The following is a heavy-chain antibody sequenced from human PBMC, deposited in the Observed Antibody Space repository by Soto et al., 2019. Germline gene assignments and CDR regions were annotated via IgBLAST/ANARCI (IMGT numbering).Heavy chain of an antibody. Sequence: NPSETLSLTCSVSGGSISSGGFYWTWIRQHPGKGLEWIGFIYDSGSTYYNASLKSRVTISVDKSKNQFSLKLSSVTAADTAVYYCARGSSLRGAYYYYGMDVWGQGTTVTVSS. J-gene: IGHJ6*02. CDR1: GGSISSGGFY. CDR3: ARGSSLRGAYYYYGMDV. D-gene: IGHD6-13*01. CDR2: IYDSGST. V-gene: IGHV4-31*03.